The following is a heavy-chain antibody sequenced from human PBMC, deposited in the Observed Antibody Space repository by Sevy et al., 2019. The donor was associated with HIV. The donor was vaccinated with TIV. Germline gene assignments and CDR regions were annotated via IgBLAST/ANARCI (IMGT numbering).Heavy chain of an antibody. CDR3: AKDTGSGSYFDAFDI. CDR2: VSGSGGST. CDR1: GFTFSSYA. D-gene: IGHD3-10*01. Sequence: GGSLRLSCAASGFTFSSYAMSWVRQAPGKGLEWVSAVSGSGGSTYYADSVKGRFTISRDNSKNTLYLQMNSLRAEDTAVYYCAKDTGSGSYFDAFDIWGQGTMVTVSS. J-gene: IGHJ3*02. V-gene: IGHV3-23*01.